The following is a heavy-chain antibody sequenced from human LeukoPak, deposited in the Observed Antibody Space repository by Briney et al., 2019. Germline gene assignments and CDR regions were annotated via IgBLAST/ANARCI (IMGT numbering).Heavy chain of an antibody. Sequence: PSETLSLTCTVSGGSISSYYWSWIRQPPGKGLEWIGYTHYSGTNYNPSLKSRVTISADTSKNQFSLKLSSVTAADTALYYCARGISYYDSSGIDYWGQGTLVTVSS. D-gene: IGHD3-22*01. CDR3: ARGISYYDSSGIDY. V-gene: IGHV4-59*01. CDR2: THYSGT. CDR1: GGSISSYY. J-gene: IGHJ4*02.